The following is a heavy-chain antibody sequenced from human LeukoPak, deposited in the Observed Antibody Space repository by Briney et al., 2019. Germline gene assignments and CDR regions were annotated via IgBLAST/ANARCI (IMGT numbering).Heavy chain of an antibody. CDR1: GFTFSSYS. CDR2: ISDTSIYI. V-gene: IGHV3-21*01. D-gene: IGHD3-3*01. J-gene: IGHJ4*02. Sequence: GGSLRLSCEASGFTFSSYSMNWVRQPPGKGLEWVSSISDTSIYIYHIDSVKARFTISRDNAKNSLYLQMNSLRAEDTAVYYCARDLGPGGWSGYKDLDYWGQGTLVTVSS. CDR3: ARDLGPGGWSGYKDLDY.